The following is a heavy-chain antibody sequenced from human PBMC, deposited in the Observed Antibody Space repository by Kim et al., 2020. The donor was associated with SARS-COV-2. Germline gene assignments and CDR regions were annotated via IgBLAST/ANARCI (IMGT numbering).Heavy chain of an antibody. J-gene: IGHJ3*02. CDR3: ARQKGNTIFGVVIIDAFDI. V-gene: IGHV4-39*01. D-gene: IGHD3-3*01. Sequence: SRVTISVDTSKKQFSLKLSSVAAADTAVYYCARQKGNTIFGVVIIDAFDIWGQGTMVTVSS.